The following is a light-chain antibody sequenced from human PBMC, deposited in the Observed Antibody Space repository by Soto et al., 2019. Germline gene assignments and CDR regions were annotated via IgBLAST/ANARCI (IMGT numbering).Light chain of an antibody. Sequence: EILSTHSPGALSLSPVELANVSRSASQSLSSSYVAWYQQKVGQPPRLLIYGASNRATGIPARFSGSGSGTDFTLTIRRMETEDLAVYYCQQYGSSSRKFGKGNKVDIK. V-gene: IGKV3-20*01. CDR3: QQYGSSSRK. J-gene: IGKJ1*01. CDR1: QSLSSSY. CDR2: GAS.